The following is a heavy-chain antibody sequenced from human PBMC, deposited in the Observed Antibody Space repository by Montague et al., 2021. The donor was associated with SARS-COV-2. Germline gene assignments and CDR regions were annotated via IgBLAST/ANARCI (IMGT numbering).Heavy chain of an antibody. D-gene: IGHD5-12*01. CDR3: ARTVLYSGYDYSWFDP. Sequence: TLSLTCTVSVGSISSGGYCWNWIRQSPGKCLEWIGYIYNSGTTSYSPSLRSRATISIDTSKNLFSLKLTSVTAADTAVYYCARTVLYSGYDYSWFDPWGQGTPVTVSS. V-gene: IGHV4-31*03. CDR2: IYNSGTT. J-gene: IGHJ5*02. CDR1: VGSISSGGYC.